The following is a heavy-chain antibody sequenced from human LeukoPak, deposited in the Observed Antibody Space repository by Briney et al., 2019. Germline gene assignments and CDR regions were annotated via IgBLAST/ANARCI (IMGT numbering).Heavy chain of an antibody. V-gene: IGHV4-59*08. CDR3: ARAALDDSSGYYHVDSYYFDY. CDR1: GGSISSYY. CDR2: IYYSGST. D-gene: IGHD3-22*01. Sequence: SETLSLTCTVSGGSISSYYWSWIRQPPGKGLEWIGYIYYSGSTNYNPSLKSRVTISVDTSKNQFSLKLSSVTAADTAVYYCARAALDDSSGYYHVDSYYFDYWGQGTLVTVSS. J-gene: IGHJ4*02.